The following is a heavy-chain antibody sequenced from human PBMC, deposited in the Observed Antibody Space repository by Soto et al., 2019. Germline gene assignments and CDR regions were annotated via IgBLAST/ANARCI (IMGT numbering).Heavy chain of an antibody. D-gene: IGHD6-19*01. Sequence: GGSLRLSCAASGFTFSTYAMSWVRQAPGKGLEWVSGISSSGGSTYYADSVKGRFTISRDNSKNTLYLQLNSLGAEDTAVYYCAKGPGYSSGWDYYYYYMDVWGKGTTVTVSS. J-gene: IGHJ6*03. V-gene: IGHV3-23*01. CDR2: ISSSGGST. CDR3: AKGPGYSSGWDYYYYYMDV. CDR1: GFTFSTYA.